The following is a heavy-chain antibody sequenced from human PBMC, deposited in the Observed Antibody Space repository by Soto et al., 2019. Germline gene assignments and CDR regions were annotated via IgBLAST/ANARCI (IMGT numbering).Heavy chain of an antibody. CDR1: GGSISSYY. Sequence: SETLSLTCSVSGGSISSYYWSWIRQPPGKGLEWIGSVYSSESTNYNPSLLSRVTISVDTSKNEFSLRLSSVTAADTAVYYCARLNGYCVSTNCHGYYGMDVWGQGTTVTVSS. CDR3: ARLNGYCVSTNCHGYYGMDV. J-gene: IGHJ6*02. CDR2: VYSSEST. V-gene: IGHV4-4*08. D-gene: IGHD2-2*03.